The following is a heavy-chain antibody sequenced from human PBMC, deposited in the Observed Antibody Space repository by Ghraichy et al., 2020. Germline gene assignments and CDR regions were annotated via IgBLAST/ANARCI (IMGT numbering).Heavy chain of an antibody. D-gene: IGHD2-15*01. V-gene: IGHV5-51*01. CDR2: IYPGDSDT. J-gene: IGHJ3*02. CDR3: ARRVVATNDAFDI. CDR1: GYSFTSYW. Sequence: GESLNISCKGSGYSFTSYWIGWVRQMPGKGLEWMGIIYPGDSDTRYSPSFQGQVTISADKSISTAYLQWSSLKASDTAMYYCARRVVATNDAFDIWGQGTMVTVSS.